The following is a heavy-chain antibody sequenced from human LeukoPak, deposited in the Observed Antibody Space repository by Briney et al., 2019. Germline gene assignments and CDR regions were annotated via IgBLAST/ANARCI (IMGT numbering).Heavy chain of an antibody. J-gene: IGHJ6*03. D-gene: IGHD3-10*01. CDR3: ARGTHYYGSGSYYNANYYYMDV. CDR1: GGSISSSSYY. Sequence: SETLSLTCTVSGGSISSSSYYWGWIRQPPGKGLEWVGSIYYSGSTYYNPSLKSRVTISVDTSKNQFSLKLSSVTAADTAVYYCARGTHYYGSGSYYNANYYYMDVWGKGTTVTVSS. CDR2: IYYSGST. V-gene: IGHV4-39*01.